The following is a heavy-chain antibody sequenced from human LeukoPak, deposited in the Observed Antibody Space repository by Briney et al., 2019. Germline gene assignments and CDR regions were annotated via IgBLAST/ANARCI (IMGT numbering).Heavy chain of an antibody. J-gene: IGHJ5*02. V-gene: IGHV1-3*01. CDR1: GYTFTSYA. D-gene: IGHD1-14*01. Sequence: GASVKVSCKASGYTFTSYAMHWVRQAPGQRLEWMGWINAGNGNTKYSQKFQGRVTITADESTSTAYMELSSLRSEDTAVYYCARNQPTLFDPWGQGTLVTVSS. CDR2: INAGNGNT. CDR3: ARNQPTLFDP.